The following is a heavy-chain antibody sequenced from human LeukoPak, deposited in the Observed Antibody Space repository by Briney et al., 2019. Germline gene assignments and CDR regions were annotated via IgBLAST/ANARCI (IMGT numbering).Heavy chain of an antibody. J-gene: IGHJ6*02. CDR2: IKQDGSEK. CDR1: GFTFISYW. D-gene: IGHD6-19*01. V-gene: IGHV3-7*03. CDR3: ARDRGSSGWYPSYYYYYGMDV. Sequence: GSLRLSCAASGFTFISYWMSWVRQAPGKGLEWVANIKQDGSEKYYVDSVKGRFTISRDNAKNSLYLQMNSLRAEDTAVYYCARDRGSSGWYPSYYYYYGMDVWGQGTTVTVSS.